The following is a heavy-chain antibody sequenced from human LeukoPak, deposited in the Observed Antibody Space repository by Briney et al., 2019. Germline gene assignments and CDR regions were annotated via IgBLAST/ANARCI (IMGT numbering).Heavy chain of an antibody. Sequence: GGSLRLSRAASGFTFSDYYMSWIRQAPGKGLEWVSYISSSGSTIYYADSVKGRFTISRDNAKNSLYLQMNSLRAEDAAVYYCARHTAMAFLFDYWGQGTLVTVSS. V-gene: IGHV3-11*04. CDR1: GFTFSDYY. CDR2: ISSSGSTI. D-gene: IGHD5-18*01. J-gene: IGHJ4*02. CDR3: ARHTAMAFLFDY.